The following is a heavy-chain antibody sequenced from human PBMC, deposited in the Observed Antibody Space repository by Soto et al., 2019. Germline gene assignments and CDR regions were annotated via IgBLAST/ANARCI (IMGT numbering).Heavy chain of an antibody. V-gene: IGHV2-5*01. J-gene: IGHJ4*02. Sequence: QITLKESGPTLVKPTQPLTLTCTFSGFSRSTSGVGVGWIRQPPGKALEWLALIYWHDDNRYSPSLKSRRTIPKDTSKNQVVLTITTMDPVDTATYYCARTDDYADYWGQGTLVTVSS. CDR1: GFSRSTSGVG. CDR2: IYWHDDN. CDR3: ARTDDYADY.